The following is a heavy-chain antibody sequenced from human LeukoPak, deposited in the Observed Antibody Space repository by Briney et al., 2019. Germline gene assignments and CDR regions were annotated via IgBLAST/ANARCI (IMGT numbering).Heavy chain of an antibody. Sequence: SSETLSLTCSVSGDSMSNYYWNWIRQPPGKRLEWIGLIFHSGYTTYNPSLQTRVTMSIDTSKNEFSLKLSSVTAADTAVYYCARDRWDSSGYYSNYWGQGTLVTVSS. V-gene: IGHV4-59*12. J-gene: IGHJ4*02. CDR3: ARDRWDSSGYYSNY. CDR2: IFHSGYT. D-gene: IGHD3-22*01. CDR1: GDSMSNYY.